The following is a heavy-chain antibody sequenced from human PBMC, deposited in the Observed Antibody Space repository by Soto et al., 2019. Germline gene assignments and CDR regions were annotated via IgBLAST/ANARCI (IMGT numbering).Heavy chain of an antibody. CDR2: VYYSGST. J-gene: IGHJ4*02. CDR3: SKCRRSDEVVYTLDF. D-gene: IGHD1-20*01. Sequence: SENLSLTWTISGGSITNYYWSWIRQPPGKGLAWIGYVYYSGSTKYNPSLERRVNISADTSKNQFYLRVTSVTAADTAVYYCSKCRRSDEVVYTLDFWGKGVLLTASS. CDR1: GGSITNYY. V-gene: IGHV4-59*01.